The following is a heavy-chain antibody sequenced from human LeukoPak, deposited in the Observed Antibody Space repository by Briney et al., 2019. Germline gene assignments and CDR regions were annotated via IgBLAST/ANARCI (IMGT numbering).Heavy chain of an antibody. D-gene: IGHD1-26*01. CDR1: GFTFDDYA. CDR3: AREGAVGTIDY. Sequence: GGSLRLSCAASGFTFDDYAMHWVRQAPGKGLEWVSGISWNSGSIGYADSVKGRFTISRDNAKNSLYLQMNSLRAEDTAVYYCAREGAVGTIDYWGQGTLVTVSS. V-gene: IGHV3-9*01. CDR2: ISWNSGSI. J-gene: IGHJ4*02.